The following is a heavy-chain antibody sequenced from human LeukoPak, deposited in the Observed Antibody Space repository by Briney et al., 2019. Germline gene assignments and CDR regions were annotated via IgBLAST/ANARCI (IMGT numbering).Heavy chain of an antibody. CDR1: GFTFDDYA. CDR2: ISGDGGST. CDR3: AKDKGGSYYAYYYGMDV. D-gene: IGHD1-26*01. J-gene: IGHJ6*02. Sequence: GGSLRLSCTASGFTFDDYAMHWVRQAPGKGLEWVSLISGDGGSTYYSDSVKGRFTISRDNSKNSLYLQMNSLRTEDTALYYCAKDKGGSYYAYYYGMDVWGQGTTVTVSS. V-gene: IGHV3-43*02.